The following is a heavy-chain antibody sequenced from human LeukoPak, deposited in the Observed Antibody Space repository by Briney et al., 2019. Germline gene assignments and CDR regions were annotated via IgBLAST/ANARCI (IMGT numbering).Heavy chain of an antibody. CDR1: GFTFSSYS. CDR3: ARAMGTSYGFWSGSYTVSYYYYMDV. Sequence: GGSLRLSCATSGFTFSSYSMSWVRQAPGKGLEWVANIKQDGSEKYYVDSVRGRFTISRDNAKNSLYLQMNRPRAEDTAVYYCARAMGTSYGFWSGSYTVSYYYYMDVWGKGTTVTVSS. CDR2: IKQDGSEK. J-gene: IGHJ6*03. D-gene: IGHD3-3*01. V-gene: IGHV3-7*01.